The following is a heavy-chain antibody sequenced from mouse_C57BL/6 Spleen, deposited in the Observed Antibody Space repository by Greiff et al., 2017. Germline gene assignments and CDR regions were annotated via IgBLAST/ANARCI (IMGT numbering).Heavy chain of an antibody. CDR1: GFTFSDYG. J-gene: IGHJ3*01. D-gene: IGHD1-1*01. CDR2: ISSGSSTI. V-gene: IGHV5-17*01. Sequence: EVQVVESGGGLVKPGGSLKLSCAASGFTFSDYGMHWVRQAPEKGLEWVAYISSGSSTIYYADTVKGRFTISRDNAKNTLFLQMTSLRSEDTAMYYCARPPYYGSSSPWFAYWGQGTLVTVSA. CDR3: ARPPYYGSSSPWFAY.